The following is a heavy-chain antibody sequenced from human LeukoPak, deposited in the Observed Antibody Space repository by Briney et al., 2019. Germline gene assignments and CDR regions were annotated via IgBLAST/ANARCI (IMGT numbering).Heavy chain of an antibody. CDR3: ARDSGWRDIVVVPAATAPLGVNWFDP. Sequence: SETLSLTCTVSGGSISSYYWSWIRQPAGKGLEWIGRIYTSGSTNYNPSLKSRVTMSVDASKNQFSQKLSSVTAADRAVYYCARDSGWRDIVVVPAATAPLGVNWFDPWGQGTLVTVSS. J-gene: IGHJ5*02. V-gene: IGHV4-4*07. D-gene: IGHD2-2*01. CDR2: IYTSGST. CDR1: GGSISSYY.